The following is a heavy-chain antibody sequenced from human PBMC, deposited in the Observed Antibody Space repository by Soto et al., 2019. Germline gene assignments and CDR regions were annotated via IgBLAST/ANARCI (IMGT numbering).Heavy chain of an antibody. CDR2: ISWDGGST. D-gene: IGHD6-13*01. CDR3: AKGFITAAGTPFDY. CDR1: GFTFDDYT. J-gene: IGHJ4*02. V-gene: IGHV3-43*01. Sequence: DVQLVESGGVVVQPGGSLRLSCAASGFTFDDYTMHWVRQAPGKGLEWVSLISWDGGSTYYADSVKGRFTISRDNSKNSLYLQMNSLRTEDTALDYCAKGFITAAGTPFDYWGQGTLVTVSS.